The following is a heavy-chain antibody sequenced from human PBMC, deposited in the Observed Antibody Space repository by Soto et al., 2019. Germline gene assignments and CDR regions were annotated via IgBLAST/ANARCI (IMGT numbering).Heavy chain of an antibody. J-gene: IGHJ3*02. CDR2: IYHSGST. CDR3: ARDRVSRPASRVGDAFDI. CDR1: GGSISSSNW. V-gene: IGHV4-4*02. D-gene: IGHD2-2*01. Sequence: SETLSLTCAVSGGSISSSNWWSWVRQPPGKGLEWIGEIYHSGSTNYNPSLKSRVTISVDKSKNQFSLKLSSVTAADTAVYYCARDRVSRPASRVGDAFDIWGQGTMVTVSS.